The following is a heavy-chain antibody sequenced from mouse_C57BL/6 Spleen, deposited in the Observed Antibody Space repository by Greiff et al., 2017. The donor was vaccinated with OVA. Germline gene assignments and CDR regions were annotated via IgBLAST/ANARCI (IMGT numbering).Heavy chain of an antibody. CDR3: ARHSLGGYAMDY. V-gene: IGHV5-15*01. CDR1: GFTFSDYG. D-gene: IGHD4-1*01. Sequence: EVHLVESGGGLVQPGGSLKLSCAASGFTFSDYGMAWVRQAPRKGPEWVAFISNLAYSIYYADTVTGRFTISRENAKNTLYLEMSSLRSEDTAMYYCARHSLGGYAMDYWGQGTSVTVSS. J-gene: IGHJ4*01. CDR2: ISNLAYSI.